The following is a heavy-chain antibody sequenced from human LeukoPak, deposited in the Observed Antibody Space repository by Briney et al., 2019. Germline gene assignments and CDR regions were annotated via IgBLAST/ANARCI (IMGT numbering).Heavy chain of an antibody. D-gene: IGHD6-19*01. CDR3: ARMAVAGLYYYYYMDV. Sequence: SSETLSLTCTVSGGSISSSSYYWGWIRQPPGKGLEWIGSIYYSGSTHYNPSLKSRVTISVDTSKNQFSLKLSSVTAADTAVYYCARMAVAGLYYYYYMDVWGKGTTVTISS. CDR1: GGSISSSSYY. CDR2: IYYSGST. J-gene: IGHJ6*03. V-gene: IGHV4-39*01.